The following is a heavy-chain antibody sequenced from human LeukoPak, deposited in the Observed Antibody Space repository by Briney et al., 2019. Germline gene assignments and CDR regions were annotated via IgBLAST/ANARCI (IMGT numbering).Heavy chain of an antibody. CDR3: ARARGTIKENLMDV. D-gene: IGHD1-1*01. J-gene: IGHJ6*04. V-gene: IGHV3-48*01. CDR1: GFTFSSYS. Sequence: PGGSLRLSCAASGFTFSSYSMNWVRQAPGKGLEWVSYISSRSSTIYYADSAKGRFTISRDNAKNSLYLQMNGLRAEDTAVYYCARARGTIKENLMDVWGKGTTVTVSS. CDR2: ISSRSSTI.